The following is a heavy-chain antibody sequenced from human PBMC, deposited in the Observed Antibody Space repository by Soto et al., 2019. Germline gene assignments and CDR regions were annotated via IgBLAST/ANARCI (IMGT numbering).Heavy chain of an antibody. V-gene: IGHV3-72*01. Sequence: PGGSLRLSCAASGFTFSDHYMDWVRQAPGKGLEWVGRVRNKPNSYTTEYAASVKGRFTIPRDDSKTPLSLHMNRPQTKDTARDSSTHGIPQGFVFGYWGQGTLVTVSS. CDR1: GFTFSDHY. CDR2: VRNKPNSYTT. D-gene: IGHD5-18*01. CDR3: THGIPQGFVFGY. J-gene: IGHJ4*02.